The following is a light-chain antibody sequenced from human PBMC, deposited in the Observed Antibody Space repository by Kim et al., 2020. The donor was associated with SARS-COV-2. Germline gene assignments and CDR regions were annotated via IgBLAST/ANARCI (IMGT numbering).Light chain of an antibody. Sequence: SYELTQPPSVSVSPGQTASITCSGDKLGDKYACWYQQKPGQSPELVIYQDSKRPSGIPERFSGSNSGNTATLTISGTQAMDEADYYCQAWDRSTVFGGGTQLTVL. V-gene: IGLV3-1*01. CDR3: QAWDRSTV. J-gene: IGLJ3*02. CDR2: QDS. CDR1: KLGDKY.